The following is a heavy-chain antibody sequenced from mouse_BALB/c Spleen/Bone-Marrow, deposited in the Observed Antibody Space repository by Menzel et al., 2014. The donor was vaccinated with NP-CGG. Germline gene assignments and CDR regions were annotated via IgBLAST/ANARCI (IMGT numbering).Heavy chain of an antibody. J-gene: IGHJ3*01. CDR3: ARGDDYVSWFAY. V-gene: IGHV5-6-3*01. D-gene: IGHD2-4*01. Sequence: DVMLVESGGGLVQAGGSLKLSCAASGFTFSSYGMSWVRQTPDKRLEFVATINTNGGDTYYPDSVKGRFTISRDNAKNTLYLQMSSLKSEDTAMYYCARGDDYVSWFAYWGQGTLVTVSA. CDR2: INTNGGDT. CDR1: GFTFSSYG.